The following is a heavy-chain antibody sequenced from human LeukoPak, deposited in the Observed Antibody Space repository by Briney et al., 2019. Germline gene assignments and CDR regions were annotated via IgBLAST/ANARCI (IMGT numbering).Heavy chain of an antibody. CDR1: GYSISSNNW. CDR3: ARLSPPSHTDIYQYYFDY. CDR2: IYYRGNI. D-gene: IGHD2-2*01. J-gene: IGHJ4*02. V-gene: IGHV4-28*05. Sequence: SVTLSLTCAVSGYSISSNNWWGWIRQPPGKGLEWIGCIYYRGNIYFNPSLKSRVTMSVDTSKNQFSLKLSSVTAVDTAVYYCARLSPPSHTDIYQYYFDYWGLGTLVTVSS.